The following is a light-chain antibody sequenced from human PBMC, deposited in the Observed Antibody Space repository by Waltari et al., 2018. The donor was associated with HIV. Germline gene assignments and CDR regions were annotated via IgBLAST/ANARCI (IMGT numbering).Light chain of an antibody. CDR3: QQSYSTPLT. J-gene: IGKJ4*01. V-gene: IGKV1-39*01. CDR1: QSINSN. CDR2: AAS. Sequence: DIQMTQSPSSLSASVGDRVTITCRASQSINSNLNWYQQKPGKAPKLLIYAASSSQNGVPSRFSGSGSGTDFTLTISSLQPEDFATYYCQQSYSTPLTFGGGTKVEIK.